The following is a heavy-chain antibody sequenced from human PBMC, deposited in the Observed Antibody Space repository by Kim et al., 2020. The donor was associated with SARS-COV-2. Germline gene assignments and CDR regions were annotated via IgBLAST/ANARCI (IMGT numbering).Heavy chain of an antibody. CDR1: GGTFSSYA. Sequence: SVKVSCKASGGTFSSYAISWVRQAPGQVLEWMGRIIPILGIANYAQKFQGRVTITADKSTSTAYMELSSLRSEDTAVYYCAREFEDSSGYYRSPDVWGQGTTVTVSS. J-gene: IGHJ6*02. CDR3: AREFEDSSGYYRSPDV. V-gene: IGHV1-69*04. D-gene: IGHD3-22*01. CDR2: IIPILGIA.